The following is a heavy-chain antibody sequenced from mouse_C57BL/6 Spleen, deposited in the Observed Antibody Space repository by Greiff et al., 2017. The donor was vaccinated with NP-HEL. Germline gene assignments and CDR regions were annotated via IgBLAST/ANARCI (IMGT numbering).Heavy chain of an antibody. J-gene: IGHJ1*03. V-gene: IGHV1-20*01. CDR1: GYSFTGYF. Sequence: KQSGPELVKPGDSVKISCKASGYSFTGYFMNWVMQSHGKSLEWIGRINPYNGDTFYNQKFKGKATLTVDKSSSTAHMELRSLTSEDSAVYYCASGYYGSSYGYFDVWGTGTTVTVSS. CDR3: ASGYYGSSYGYFDV. D-gene: IGHD1-1*01. CDR2: INPYNGDT.